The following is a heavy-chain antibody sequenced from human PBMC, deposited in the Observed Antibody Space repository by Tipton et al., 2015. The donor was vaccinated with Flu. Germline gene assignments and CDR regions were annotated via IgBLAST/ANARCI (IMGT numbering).Heavy chain of an antibody. CDR2: ISGYNGNT. D-gene: IGHD4-17*01. CDR3: ARKEENGAYVYFDY. Sequence: QSGAEVKKPGASVKLSCKASGYSFTSYEITWVRQAPGQGLELVGWISGYNGNTKYTQKFQGRVTMTADTPTTTAFMELTSPTSADTAMYYCARKEENGAYVYFDYWGQGTLVTVSS. J-gene: IGHJ4*02. V-gene: IGHV1-18*01. CDR1: GYSFTSYE.